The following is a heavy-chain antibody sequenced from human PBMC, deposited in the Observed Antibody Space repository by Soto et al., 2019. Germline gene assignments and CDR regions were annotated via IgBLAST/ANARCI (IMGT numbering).Heavy chain of an antibody. CDR3: ARVSARTAMAYFAY. D-gene: IGHD5-18*01. CDR1: GGSTSSAGYY. Sequence: PSETLSLTCTVSGGSTSSAGYYWSWIRQHPGKGLEWIGYIYYSGSTYYNPSLKSRVTISVDTSKNQFSLKLSSVTAADTAVYYCARVSARTAMAYFAYWGQGTLVTVSS. CDR2: IYYSGST. J-gene: IGHJ4*02. V-gene: IGHV4-31*03.